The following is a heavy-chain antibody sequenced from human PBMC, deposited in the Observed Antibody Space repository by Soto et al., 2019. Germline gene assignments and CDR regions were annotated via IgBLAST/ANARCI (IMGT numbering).Heavy chain of an antibody. J-gene: IGHJ4*02. V-gene: IGHV4-4*07. CDR3: ARGPYSSGWYVVDY. CDR1: GASISAYA. D-gene: IGHD6-19*01. Sequence: SEPLSLTCTVSGASISAYAWSWIRQPAGKGLEWIGRLYRSGNTNYNPSFKSRLTMSADTSKNQFSLKLSSVTAADTAVYYCARGPYSSGWYVVDYWGQGTLVTVSS. CDR2: LYRSGNT.